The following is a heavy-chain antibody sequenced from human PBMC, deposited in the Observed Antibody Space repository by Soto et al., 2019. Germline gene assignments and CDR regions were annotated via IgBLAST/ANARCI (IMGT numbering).Heavy chain of an antibody. CDR2: IWYDGSNK. D-gene: IGHD3-16*01. J-gene: IGHJ5*02. CDR3: AREDSVGGVEGWFDP. V-gene: IGHV3-33*01. CDR1: GFTFSSYG. Sequence: GGSLRLSCAASGFTFSSYGMHWVRQAPGKGLEWVAVIWYDGSNKYYADSVKGRFTISRDNSKNTLYLQMNSLRAEDTAVYYCAREDSVGGVEGWFDPWGQGTLVTVPS.